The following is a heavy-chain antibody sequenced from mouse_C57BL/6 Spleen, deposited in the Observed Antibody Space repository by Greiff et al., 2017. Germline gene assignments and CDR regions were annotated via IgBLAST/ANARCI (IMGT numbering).Heavy chain of an antibody. CDR1: GFTFSSYA. V-gene: IGHV5-4*01. CDR3: ARDRTAPFDY. CDR2: ISDGGSYT. Sequence: EVKLVESGGGLVKPGGSLKLSCAASGFTFSSYAMSWVRRPPEKRLEWVAPISDGGSYTYYPANGKGRFTISRDNAKNNLYLQMSHLKSEDTAMYYCARDRTAPFDYWGQGTTLTVSS. J-gene: IGHJ2*01. D-gene: IGHD4-1*01.